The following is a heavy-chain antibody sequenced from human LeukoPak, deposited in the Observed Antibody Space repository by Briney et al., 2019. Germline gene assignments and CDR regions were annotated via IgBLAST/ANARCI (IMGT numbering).Heavy chain of an antibody. CDR3: AKDLKYCSGGSCRINYFDY. D-gene: IGHD2-15*01. CDR1: GFTFSSYA. Sequence: GSLRLSCAASGFTFSSYAMSWVRQAPGKGLEWVSAISGSGGSTYYADSVKGRFTISRDNSKNTLYLQMNSLRAEDTAVYYCAKDLKYCSGGSCRINYFDYWGQGTLVTVSS. J-gene: IGHJ4*02. CDR2: ISGSGGST. V-gene: IGHV3-23*01.